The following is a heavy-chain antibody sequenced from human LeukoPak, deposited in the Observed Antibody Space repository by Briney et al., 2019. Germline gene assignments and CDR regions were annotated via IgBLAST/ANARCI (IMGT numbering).Heavy chain of an antibody. CDR1: GFTFSSYS. D-gene: IGHD5-24*01. J-gene: IGHJ4*02. CDR2: ISSSSSTI. CDR3: AREGGGYNNRGFDY. Sequence: PGGSLRLSCAASGFTFSSYSMNWVRQPPGKGLEWVTYISSSSSTIYYADSVKGRFTISRDNAKNSLYLQMNSLRAEDTAVYYCAREGGGYNNRGFDYWGQGTLVTVSS. V-gene: IGHV3-48*01.